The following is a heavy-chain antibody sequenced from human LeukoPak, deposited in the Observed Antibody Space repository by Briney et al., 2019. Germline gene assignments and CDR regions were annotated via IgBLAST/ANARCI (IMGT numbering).Heavy chain of an antibody. CDR2: ISSSGSTI. Sequence: PGGSLRLSCAASGFTFSSYEMNWVRQAPGKGLEWVSYISSSGSTIYYAASVKGRFTISRYNAKNSLYLQMNSLRAEDTAVYYCARGNYYYDSSGYYYNNCMDVWGKGTPVTVSS. V-gene: IGHV3-48*03. D-gene: IGHD3-22*01. J-gene: IGHJ6*03. CDR3: ARGNYYYDSSGYYYNNCMDV. CDR1: GFTFSSYE.